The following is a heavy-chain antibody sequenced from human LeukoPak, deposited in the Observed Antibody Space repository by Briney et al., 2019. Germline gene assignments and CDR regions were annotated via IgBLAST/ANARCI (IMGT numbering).Heavy chain of an antibody. D-gene: IGHD2-15*01. CDR1: GFTFSSYS. J-gene: IGHJ6*03. V-gene: IGHV3-21*05. Sequence: GGSLRLSCAASGFTFSSYSVNWVRQAPGKGLEWVSYISTGSSAIYYADSVKGRFTISRDNAKNSLYLQMNSLRAEDTAVYYCARDRGRPLDYFYYYMDVWGKGTTVTVSS. CDR2: ISTGSSAI. CDR3: ARDRGRPLDYFYYYMDV.